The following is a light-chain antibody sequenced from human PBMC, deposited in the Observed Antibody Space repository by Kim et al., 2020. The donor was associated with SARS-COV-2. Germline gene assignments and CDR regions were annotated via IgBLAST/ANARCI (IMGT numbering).Light chain of an antibody. Sequence: DTLSCTASTSNNGAGYKVNWYQQLPGTAPKLLIYGNSNRPSGVPDRFSGSKSGTSASLAITGLQAEDEADYYCQSYDSSLSGSGVFGTGTKVTVL. CDR1: TSNNGAGYK. V-gene: IGLV1-40*01. J-gene: IGLJ1*01. CDR2: GNS. CDR3: QSYDSSLSGSGV.